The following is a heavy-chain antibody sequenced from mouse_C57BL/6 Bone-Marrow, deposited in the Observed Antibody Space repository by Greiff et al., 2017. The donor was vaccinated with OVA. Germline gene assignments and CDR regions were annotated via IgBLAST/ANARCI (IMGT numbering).Heavy chain of an antibody. J-gene: IGHJ3*01. D-gene: IGHD2-1*01. V-gene: IGHV5-9-1*02. CDR3: TREGIYYCNYWFAY. CDR1: GFTFSSYA. Sequence: EVKLMESGEGLVKPGGSLKLSCAASGFTFSSYAMSWVRQTPEKRLEWVAYISSGGDYIYYADTVKGRFTISRDNARNTLYLQMSSLKSEDTAMYYCTREGIYYCNYWFAYWGQVTLVTVSA. CDR2: ISSGGDYI.